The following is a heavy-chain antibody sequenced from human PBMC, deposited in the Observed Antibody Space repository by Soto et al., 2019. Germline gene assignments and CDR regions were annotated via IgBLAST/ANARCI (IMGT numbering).Heavy chain of an antibody. CDR2: ISYDGSNK. J-gene: IGHJ4*02. CDR3: ARRDSSSSFDY. Sequence: GSLRLSCAASGFTFSSYAMHWVRQAPGKGLEWVAVISYDGSNKYYADSVKGRFTISRDNSKNTLYLQMNSLRAEDTAVYYCARRDSSSSFDYWGQGTLVTVSS. CDR1: GFTFSSYA. D-gene: IGHD6-6*01. V-gene: IGHV3-30-3*01.